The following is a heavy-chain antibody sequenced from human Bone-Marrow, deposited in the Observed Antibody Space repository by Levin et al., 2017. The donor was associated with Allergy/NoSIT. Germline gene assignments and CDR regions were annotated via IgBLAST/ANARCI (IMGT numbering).Heavy chain of an antibody. D-gene: IGHD3-3*01. J-gene: IGHJ6*03. CDR2: ISGSSSYI. CDR1: GLTFSSYT. CDR3: ARRNDFWSRTHGGYYFFMDV. V-gene: IGHV3-21*01. Sequence: TGESLKISCAASGLTFSSYTMNWVRQAPGKGLEWVSSISGSSSYITFSDSVKGRLTISRDNAKNSLYLQMNNLSAEDTAVYYCARRNDFWSRTHGGYYFFMDVWGKGTTVTVSS.